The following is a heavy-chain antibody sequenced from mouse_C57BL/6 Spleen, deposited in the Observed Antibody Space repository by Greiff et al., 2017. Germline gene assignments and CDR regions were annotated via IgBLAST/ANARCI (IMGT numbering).Heavy chain of an antibody. CDR3: ARRDYYSSSPSSYFDV. J-gene: IGHJ1*03. D-gene: IGHD1-1*01. CDR2: ILPGSGST. V-gene: IGHV1-9*01. CDR1: GYTFTGYW. Sequence: QVQLQQSGAELMKPGASVKLSCKATGYTFTGYWIEWVKQRPGHGLEWIGEILPGSGSTYYNEKFKGKATFTADTSSNTAYMQLSSLTTEDSAIYYCARRDYYSSSPSSYFDVWGTGTTVTVSS.